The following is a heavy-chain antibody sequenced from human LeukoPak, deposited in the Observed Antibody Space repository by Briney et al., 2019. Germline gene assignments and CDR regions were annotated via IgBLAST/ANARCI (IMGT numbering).Heavy chain of an antibody. CDR1: GGSFSGYY. Sequence: SETLSLTCAVYGGSFSGYYWSWIRQPPGKGLEGIGEINHSGSTNYNPSLKRRVTISVDTPKNQFALKLSSVTAADTALYYCARGKTYGDYHFDYWGQGTLVTVSS. V-gene: IGHV4-34*01. CDR3: ARGKTYGDYHFDY. CDR2: INHSGST. J-gene: IGHJ4*02. D-gene: IGHD4-17*01.